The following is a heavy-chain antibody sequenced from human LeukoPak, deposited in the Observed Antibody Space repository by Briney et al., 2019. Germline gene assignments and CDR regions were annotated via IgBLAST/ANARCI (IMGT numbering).Heavy chain of an antibody. CDR2: ISSSSSYI. CDR3: ARDLGNRYWDHYFDY. CDR1: GFTFSSYS. V-gene: IGHV3-21*01. Sequence: GGSLRLSCAASGFTFSSYSMNWVRQAPGKGLEWVSSISSSSSYIYYADSVKGRFTISRDNAKNSLYLQMNSLRAEDTAVYYCARDLGNRYWDHYFDYWGQGTLVTVSS. D-gene: IGHD1-14*01. J-gene: IGHJ4*02.